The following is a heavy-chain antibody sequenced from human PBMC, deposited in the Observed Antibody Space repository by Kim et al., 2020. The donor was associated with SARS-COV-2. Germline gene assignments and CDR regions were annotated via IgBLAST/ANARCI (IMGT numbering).Heavy chain of an antibody. CDR1: GHTFTSYG. Sequence: ASVKVSCKASGHTFTSYGISWVRQAPGQGLEWMGWISAYNGNTNYAQKLQGRVTMTTDTSTSTAYMELRSLRSDDTAVYYCARVPEHVLLWSYGGVNWFDPWGQGTLVTVSS. CDR2: ISAYNGNT. CDR3: ARVPEHVLLWSYGGVNWFDP. J-gene: IGHJ5*02. V-gene: IGHV1-18*01. D-gene: IGHD3-10*01.